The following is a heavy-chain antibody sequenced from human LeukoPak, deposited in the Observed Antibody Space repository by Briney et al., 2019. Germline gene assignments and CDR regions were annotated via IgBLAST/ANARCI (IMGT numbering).Heavy chain of an antibody. V-gene: IGHV3-11*04. CDR3: ARAKGTMIFLV. CDR2: ISSSGSTI. J-gene: IGHJ1*01. D-gene: IGHD3-22*01. Sequence: GGSLRLSCAASGFTFSDYYMSWIRQAPGKGLEWVSYISSSGSTIYYAGSVKGRFTISRDNAKNSLYLQMNSLGAEDTAVYYCARAKGTMIFLVWGQGTLVTVSS. CDR1: GFTFSDYY.